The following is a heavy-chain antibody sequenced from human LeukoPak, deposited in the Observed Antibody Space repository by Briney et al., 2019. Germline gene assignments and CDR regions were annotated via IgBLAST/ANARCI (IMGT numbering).Heavy chain of an antibody. CDR2: VSGSGGST. V-gene: IGHV3-23*01. D-gene: IGHD3-10*01. J-gene: IGHJ5*02. CDR3: AKGPIDYYGSGSYYSWFDP. Sequence: PGGSLRLSCAASGFTFSSYAMSWVRQAPGKGLEWVSSVSGSGGSTYYADSVKGRFTISRDNSRNTLYLQMNSLRAEDTAVYYCAKGPIDYYGSGSYYSWFDPWGQGTLVTVSS. CDR1: GFTFSSYA.